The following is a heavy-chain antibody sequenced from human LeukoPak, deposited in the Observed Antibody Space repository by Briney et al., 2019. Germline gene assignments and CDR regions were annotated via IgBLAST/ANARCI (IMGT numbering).Heavy chain of an antibody. J-gene: IGHJ3*02. V-gene: IGHV4-4*02. CDR3: ARSNWNYAFDI. Sequence: PSGTLSLTCAVSGGSISNENWWGWVRRPPGKGLEWIGGIYHSGSTNYIPSLKSRVTISVDTSKNQFSLKLSSVTAADTAVYYCARSNWNYAFDIWGQGTMATVSS. D-gene: IGHD1-7*01. CDR1: GGSISNENW. CDR2: IYHSGST.